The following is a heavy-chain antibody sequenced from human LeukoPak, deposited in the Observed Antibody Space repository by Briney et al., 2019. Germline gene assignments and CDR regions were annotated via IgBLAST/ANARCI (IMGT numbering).Heavy chain of an antibody. Sequence: PGGSLRLSCAASGFTFSSYAMSWVRQAPGKGLEWVSLISGSGGNTYYADSVKGRFTISRDNSKNTLDLQMNSLRAEDTAVYHCAKDWYYYGSGPVYYMDVWGRGTTVTVSS. D-gene: IGHD3-10*01. V-gene: IGHV3-23*01. J-gene: IGHJ6*03. CDR2: ISGSGGNT. CDR3: AKDWYYYGSGPVYYMDV. CDR1: GFTFSSYA.